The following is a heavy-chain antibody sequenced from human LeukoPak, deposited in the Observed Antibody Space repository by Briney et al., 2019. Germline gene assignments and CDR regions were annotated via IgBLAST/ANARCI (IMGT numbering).Heavy chain of an antibody. V-gene: IGHV4-39*01. CDR1: GGSISSGDYY. Sequence: KPSETLSLTCTVSGGSISSGDYYWSWIRQPPGKGLEWIGSIYYSGSTYYNPSLKSRVIISVDTSKNQFSLKLSSVTAADTAVYYCARLSQYSSSWFYWGQGTLVTVSS. CDR3: ARLSQYSSSWFY. CDR2: IYYSGST. J-gene: IGHJ4*02. D-gene: IGHD6-13*01.